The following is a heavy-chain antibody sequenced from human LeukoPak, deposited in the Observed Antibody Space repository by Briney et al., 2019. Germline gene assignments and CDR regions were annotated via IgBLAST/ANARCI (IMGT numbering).Heavy chain of an antibody. Sequence: ASVTVSCKASGYTFTGYYMHWVRQAPGQGLEWMGWINPNSGGTNYAQKFQGRVTMTRDTSISTAYMELSRLRSDDTAVYYCAREVTYYDFWSGYPLMDVWGQGTTVTVSS. CDR1: GYTFTGYY. J-gene: IGHJ6*02. CDR3: AREVTYYDFWSGYPLMDV. CDR2: INPNSGGT. D-gene: IGHD3-3*01. V-gene: IGHV1-2*02.